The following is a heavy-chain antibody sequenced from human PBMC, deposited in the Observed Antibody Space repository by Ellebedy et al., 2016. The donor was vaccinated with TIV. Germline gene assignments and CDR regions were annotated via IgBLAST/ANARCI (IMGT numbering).Heavy chain of an antibody. J-gene: IGHJ4*02. CDR3: AKDRGGTGDFDY. D-gene: IGHD3-16*01. Sequence: AASVKVSCKASGYTFALYTMHWVRQAPGQRLEWLGWINTDTGNTEYSQNSQGRVTFTTDTAASTVYMRLSSLGSEDTAVYYCAKDRGGTGDFDYWGQGTLVTVSS. CDR2: INTDTGNT. CDR1: GYTFALYT. V-gene: IGHV1-3*04.